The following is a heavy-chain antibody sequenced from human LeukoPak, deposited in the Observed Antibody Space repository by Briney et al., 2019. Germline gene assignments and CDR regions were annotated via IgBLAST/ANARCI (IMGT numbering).Heavy chain of an antibody. V-gene: IGHV3-9*01. CDR1: GFTFDDYA. D-gene: IGHD3-22*01. Sequence: GGSLRLSCAASGFTFDDYAMHWVRQAPGKGLEWVSGISWNSGSIGYADSVKGRFTISRDNAKNSLYLQMNSLRAEDTALYYCAKDANYYYDSSGNDAFDIWGQGTMVTVSS. CDR3: AKDANYYYDSSGNDAFDI. CDR2: ISWNSGSI. J-gene: IGHJ3*02.